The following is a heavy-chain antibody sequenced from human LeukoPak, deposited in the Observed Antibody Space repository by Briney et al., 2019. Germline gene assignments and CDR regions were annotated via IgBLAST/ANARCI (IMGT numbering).Heavy chain of an antibody. CDR2: IKQDGSDT. J-gene: IGHJ6*02. CDR1: GFSFSDYW. Sequence: PGGSLRLSCVASGFSFSDYWMTWVRQAPGKGLEWVANIKQDGSDTYYVGSVKGRFTISRDNADNSLYLQMNSLTAEDSGLYFCARMGQWLTPRNGMDVCGRGTTVTVSS. D-gene: IGHD6-19*01. CDR3: ARMGQWLTPRNGMDV. V-gene: IGHV3-7*01.